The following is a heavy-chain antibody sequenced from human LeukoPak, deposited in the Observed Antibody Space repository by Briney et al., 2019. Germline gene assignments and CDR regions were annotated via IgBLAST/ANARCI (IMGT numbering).Heavy chain of an antibody. Sequence: GGSLRLSCAASGFIFSRDAMSWVRQAPGKGLEWVSSISGNGGDTYYSDSMKGRFTISRDNSKNTVYLQMNSLRAEDTAVYYCAKDLLGPTNWGQGTLVTVSS. CDR3: AKDLLGPTN. CDR2: ISGNGGDT. D-gene: IGHD5-24*01. J-gene: IGHJ4*02. V-gene: IGHV3-23*01. CDR1: GFIFSRDA.